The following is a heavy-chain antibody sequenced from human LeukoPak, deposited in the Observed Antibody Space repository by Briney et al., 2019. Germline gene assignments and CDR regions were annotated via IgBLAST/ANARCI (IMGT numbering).Heavy chain of an antibody. V-gene: IGHV3-9*01. CDR1: GFTFLDYP. J-gene: IGHJ4*02. Sequence: GWALRLSCPASGFTFLDYPMHGVRQAPAKGLEWVSGISWNSGSIDYADSVKGRFTISRDNAKNSLYLQMNSLRAEDTALYYCAKGYQDILTGVDYWGQGTLVTVSS. D-gene: IGHD3-9*01. CDR3: AKGYQDILTGVDY. CDR2: ISWNSGSI.